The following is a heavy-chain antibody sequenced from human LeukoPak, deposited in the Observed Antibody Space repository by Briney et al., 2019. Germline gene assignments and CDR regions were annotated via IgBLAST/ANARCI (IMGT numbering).Heavy chain of an antibody. D-gene: IGHD4-17*01. CDR3: ARADMTTVTTRGWFDP. CDR2: IIPILGIA. J-gene: IGHJ5*02. CDR1: GGTFSSYA. V-gene: IGHV1-69*04. Sequence: SVKVSCKASGGTFSSYAISWVRQAPGQGLEWMGRIIPILGIANYAQKFQGRVTITADRSTSTAYMEPSSLRSEDTAVYYCARADMTTVTTRGWFDPWGQGTLVTVSS.